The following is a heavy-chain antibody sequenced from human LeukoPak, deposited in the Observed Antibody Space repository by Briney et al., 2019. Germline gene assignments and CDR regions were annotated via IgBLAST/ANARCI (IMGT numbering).Heavy chain of an antibody. J-gene: IGHJ4*02. CDR2: IRSKANSYAT. Sequence: GGSLRLSCAASGFTFSGSAMHWVRQASGKGLEWVGRIRSKANSYATAYAASVKGRFTISRDDSKNTAYLQMNSLKTEDTAVYYCTYAFWSGYYTRNSDYWGQGTLVTVSS. CDR1: GFTFSGSA. CDR3: TYAFWSGYYTRNSDY. D-gene: IGHD3-3*01. V-gene: IGHV3-73*01.